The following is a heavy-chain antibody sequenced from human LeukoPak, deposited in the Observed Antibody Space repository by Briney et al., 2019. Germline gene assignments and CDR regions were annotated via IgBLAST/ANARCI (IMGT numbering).Heavy chain of an antibody. CDR3: ARSTPSIAALDY. J-gene: IGHJ4*02. CDR2: IIHSGST. CDR1: GLTFTSYY. V-gene: IGHV4-34*12. Sequence: SETLSLTCAVYGLTFTSYYWSWIRQPPGKGLEWIGEIIHSGSTNYNPSLKSRVTISVDTSKNQFFLKLSSVTTADKAVYYCARSTPSIAALDYWGQGTLVTVSS. D-gene: IGHD6-6*01.